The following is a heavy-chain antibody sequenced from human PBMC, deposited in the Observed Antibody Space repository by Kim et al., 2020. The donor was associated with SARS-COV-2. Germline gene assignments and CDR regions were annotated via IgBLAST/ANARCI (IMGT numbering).Heavy chain of an antibody. CDR1: GFTFSSYG. Sequence: GGSLRLSCAASGFTFSSYGMHWVRQASGKGLEWVAVIWYDGSNKYYADSVKGRFTISRDNSKNTLYLQMNSLRAEDTAVYYCARDLSGYYGMDVWGQGTT. CDR2: IWYDGSNK. D-gene: IGHD3-10*01. V-gene: IGHV3-33*01. J-gene: IGHJ6*02. CDR3: ARDLSGYYGMDV.